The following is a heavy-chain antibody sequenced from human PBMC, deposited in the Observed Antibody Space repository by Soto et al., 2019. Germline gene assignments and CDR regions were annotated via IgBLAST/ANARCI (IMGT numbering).Heavy chain of an antibody. CDR3: TTESTVTHTLDY. Sequence: EVQLVESGGGLVKPGGSLRLSCAASGFTFSNAWMNWVRQAPGKGMEWVGRIKSKTDGGTTDYAAPVKGRFTISRDDSKNTLYLQMNSLKTEDTAVYYCTTESTVTHTLDYWGPGTLVTVSS. CDR2: IKSKTDGGTT. CDR1: GFTFSNAW. V-gene: IGHV3-15*07. J-gene: IGHJ4*02. D-gene: IGHD4-17*01.